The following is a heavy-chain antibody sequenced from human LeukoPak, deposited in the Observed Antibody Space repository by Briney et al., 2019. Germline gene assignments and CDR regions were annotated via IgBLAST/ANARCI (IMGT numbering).Heavy chain of an antibody. J-gene: IGHJ4*02. D-gene: IGHD3-16*01. CDR2: LYYSGTT. CDR3: ARVGEPRLYYFDY. CDR1: GGSISSRRYY. V-gene: IGHV4-39*07. Sequence: PSETLSLMCTVSGGSISSRRYYWGWIRQPPGKGLEWIGSLYYSGTTYDNPSLKSRVTMSIDTSKNQFSLKLSSVTAADTAVYYCARVGEPRLYYFDYWGQGTLVTVSS.